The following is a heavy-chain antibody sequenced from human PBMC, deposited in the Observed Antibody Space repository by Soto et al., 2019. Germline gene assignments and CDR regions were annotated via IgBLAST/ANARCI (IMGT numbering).Heavy chain of an antibody. Sequence: LSLTCTVSGGSLSSGDYYWSWIRQPPGKGLEWIGYIYYSGSTYYNPSLKSRVTISVDTSKNQFSLKLSSVTAADTAVYYCARSRYYDFWTDGMDVWGQGTTVTVSS. D-gene: IGHD3-3*01. CDR2: IYYSGST. J-gene: IGHJ6*02. CDR3: ARSRYYDFWTDGMDV. V-gene: IGHV4-30-4*01. CDR1: GGSLSSGDYY.